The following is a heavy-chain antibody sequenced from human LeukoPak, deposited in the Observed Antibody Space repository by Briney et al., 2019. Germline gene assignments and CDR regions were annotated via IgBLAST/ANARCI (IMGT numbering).Heavy chain of an antibody. J-gene: IGHJ4*02. CDR3: ARSEAGFGVFDY. CDR1: GYTFTSYG. CDR2: ISAYNGNT. Sequence: GASVKVSCKASGYTFTSYGISWVRQAPGQGLEWMGWISAYNGNTNYSQKLQGRVTMTTDTSTSTAYMELRSLRSEDTAVYYCARSEAGFGVFDYWGQGTLVTVSS. D-gene: IGHD3-10*01. V-gene: IGHV1-18*01.